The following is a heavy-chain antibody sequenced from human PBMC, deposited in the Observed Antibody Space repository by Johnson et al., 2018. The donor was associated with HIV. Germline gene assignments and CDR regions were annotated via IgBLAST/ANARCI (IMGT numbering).Heavy chain of an antibody. V-gene: IGHV3-33*01. CDR2: IWYDGTNK. J-gene: IGHJ3*02. D-gene: IGHD1-1*01. CDR3: ATSTASDAFDI. CDR1: GFTFSNYG. Sequence: QVQLVESGGGVVQPGRSLRLSCAASGFTFSNYGMHWVRQAPGKGLEWVAFIWYDGTNKYYADSVKGRFTISRDNSKNTLDIQMNSLRVEDAAVYYCATSTASDAFDIWGQGTIVTVSS.